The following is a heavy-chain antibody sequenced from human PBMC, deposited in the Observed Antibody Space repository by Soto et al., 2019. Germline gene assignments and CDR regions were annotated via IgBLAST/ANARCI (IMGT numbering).Heavy chain of an antibody. Sequence: SVKVSCKASGYSFTTYAIHWVRQAPGQGLEWMGGINPIFGTANYAQKFQGRVTITADESTSTAYMELSSLRSGDTAVYYCASRSTVTTAFFYWGQGTLVTVSS. CDR3: ASRSTVTTAFFY. V-gene: IGHV1-69*13. CDR2: INPIFGTA. J-gene: IGHJ4*02. CDR1: GYSFTTYA. D-gene: IGHD4-17*01.